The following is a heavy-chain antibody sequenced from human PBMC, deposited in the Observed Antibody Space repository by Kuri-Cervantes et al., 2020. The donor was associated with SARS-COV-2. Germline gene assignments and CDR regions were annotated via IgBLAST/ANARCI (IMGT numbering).Heavy chain of an antibody. CDR2: ISSNGGST. CDR3: ARDRSVDIEGYYYYYYMDV. Sequence: GESLKISCAASGFTFSSYAMHWVRQAPGKGLEYVSAISSNGGSTYYADSVKGRFTISGDNSKNTLYLQMGSLRAEDMAVYYCARDRSVDIEGYYYYYYMDVWGKGTTVTVSS. CDR1: GFTFSSYA. D-gene: IGHD2-15*01. V-gene: IGHV3-64*02. J-gene: IGHJ6*03.